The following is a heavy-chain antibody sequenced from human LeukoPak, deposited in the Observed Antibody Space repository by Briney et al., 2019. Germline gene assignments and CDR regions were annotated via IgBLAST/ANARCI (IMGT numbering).Heavy chain of an antibody. D-gene: IGHD6-13*01. V-gene: IGHV3-21*01. CDR1: GFTFSSYT. Sequence: GRSLRLSCAASGFTFSSYTMNWVRQAPGKGLEWVSSISSSSSYIYYADSVKGRFTISRDNAKNSLYLQMNSLRAEDTAVYYCARWAAAAGTGDYWGQGTLVTVSS. CDR2: ISSSSSYI. CDR3: ARWAAAAGTGDY. J-gene: IGHJ4*02.